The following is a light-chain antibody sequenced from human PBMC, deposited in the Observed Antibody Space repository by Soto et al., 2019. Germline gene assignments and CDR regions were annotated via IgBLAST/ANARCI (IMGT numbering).Light chain of an antibody. Sequence: EIVLTQSPGTLTLSPGERATLSCRASQSVRTTYLAWYQQKPGQAPRLLIYGASSRVTGIPDRFSGSGSGTCFTLTISRLEPEDYAVYYCQKYVNSVVTFGQGTKVEIK. CDR3: QKYVNSVVT. V-gene: IGKV3-20*01. CDR1: QSVRTTY. J-gene: IGKJ1*01. CDR2: GAS.